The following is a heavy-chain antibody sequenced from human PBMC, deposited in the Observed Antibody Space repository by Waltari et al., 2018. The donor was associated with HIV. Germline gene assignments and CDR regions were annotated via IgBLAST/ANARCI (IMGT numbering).Heavy chain of an antibody. J-gene: IGHJ3*02. Sequence: QVQLVQSGAEVKKPGASVKVSCKASGYTFTSSAMHWVRQAPGQRLEWMGWINAGNGNTKYSQKFQGRVTITRDTSASTAYMELSSLRSEDTAVYYCARDWVLYYAATNDAFDIWGQGTMVTVSS. V-gene: IGHV1-3*01. CDR2: INAGNGNT. D-gene: IGHD3-3*01. CDR3: ARDWVLYYAATNDAFDI. CDR1: GYTFTSSA.